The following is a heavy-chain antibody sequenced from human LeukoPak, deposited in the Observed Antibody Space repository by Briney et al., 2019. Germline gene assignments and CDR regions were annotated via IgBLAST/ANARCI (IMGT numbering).Heavy chain of an antibody. CDR3: ARDHSRTEGGTSFWWFDP. D-gene: IGHD1-26*01. V-gene: IGHV1-46*01. J-gene: IGHJ5*02. Sequence: ASVKVSCKASGYVNTSHWMHWVRQAPGQGLEWMGVINPSGTTTVYAQKFQGRVTMTRDTSTSTDYLELRSLRSEDTATYYCARDHSRTEGGTSFWWFDPWGQGTLVIVSS. CDR1: GYVNTSHW. CDR2: INPSGTTT.